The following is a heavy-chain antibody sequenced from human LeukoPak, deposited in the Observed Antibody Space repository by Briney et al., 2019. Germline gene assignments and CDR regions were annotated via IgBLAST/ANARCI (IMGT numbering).Heavy chain of an antibody. V-gene: IGHV3-23*01. CDR3: AKDSTTVVTPWVN. Sequence: GSLRLXXAASGFXXSSYAMSWVRQAPGKGLEWVSAISGSGGSTYYADSVKGRFTISRDNSKNTLYLQMNGLRAEDTAVYYCAKDSTTVVTPWVNWGQGTLVTVSS. J-gene: IGHJ4*02. D-gene: IGHD4-23*01. CDR1: GFXXSSYA. CDR2: ISGSGGST.